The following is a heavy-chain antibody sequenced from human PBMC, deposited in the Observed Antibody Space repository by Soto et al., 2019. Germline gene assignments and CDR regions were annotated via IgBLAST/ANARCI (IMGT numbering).Heavy chain of an antibody. J-gene: IGHJ4*02. CDR3: ARDDSERPATY. Sequence: QVQLQESGPGLVKPLETLSLTCIVSGGSISSYYWTWTRQPPGKGLEWIGCVYNGATTSYNPSLKSRVTIAVDTSKNQSSLKLTSVTAADTAMYYCARDDSERPATYWGQGTLVTVSS. CDR1: GGSISSYY. V-gene: IGHV4-59*01. D-gene: IGHD3-10*01. CDR2: VYNGATT.